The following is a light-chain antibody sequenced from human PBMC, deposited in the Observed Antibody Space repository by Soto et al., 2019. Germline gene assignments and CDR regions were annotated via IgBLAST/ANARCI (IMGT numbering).Light chain of an antibody. J-gene: IGLJ2*01. CDR3: SSYTTTNAVL. Sequence: QSALTQPASVSGSPGQSITIYCTEASSDVGDYNYVSWYQQHPGKAPKLMIYDVSYRPSGVSIRFSGSKSGSTASLTISGLQAEDEADYYCSSYTTTNAVLFGRGTKLTVL. V-gene: IGLV2-14*03. CDR2: DVS. CDR1: SSDVGDYNY.